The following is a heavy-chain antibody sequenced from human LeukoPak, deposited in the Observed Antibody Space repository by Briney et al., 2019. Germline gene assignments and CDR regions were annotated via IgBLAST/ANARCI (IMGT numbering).Heavy chain of an antibody. D-gene: IGHD6-19*01. CDR3: AKSDSSGWYGEYFQH. CDR2: ISGSGGST. J-gene: IGHJ1*01. Sequence: PGGSLRLSCAASGFTFSSYAMSWVRQAPGKGLEWVSAISGSGGSTYYADSVKGRFTISRDNSKNTLYLQMNSLRPEDTAVYYCAKSDSSGWYGEYFQHWGQGTLVTVSS. V-gene: IGHV3-23*01. CDR1: GFTFSSYA.